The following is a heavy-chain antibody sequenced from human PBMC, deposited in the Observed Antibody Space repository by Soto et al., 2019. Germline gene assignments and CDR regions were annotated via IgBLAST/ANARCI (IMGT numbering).Heavy chain of an antibody. D-gene: IGHD4-17*01. CDR1: GGSISSSSYY. J-gene: IGHJ4*02. Sequence: PSQTLSLTCTVSGGSISSSSYYWGWIRQPPGKGLEWIGSIYYSGSTYYNPSLKSRVTISVDTSKNQFSLKLSSVTAADTAVYYCGGRSLYGDYSDCGGQGTLVAVAS. V-gene: IGHV4-39*01. CDR3: GGRSLYGDYSDC. CDR2: IYYSGST.